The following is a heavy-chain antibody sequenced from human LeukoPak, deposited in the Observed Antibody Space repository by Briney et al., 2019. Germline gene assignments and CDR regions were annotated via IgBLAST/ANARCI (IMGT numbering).Heavy chain of an antibody. CDR3: AKETSFGNFVTIDC. D-gene: IGHD3-16*01. V-gene: IGHV3-23*01. Sequence: GGSLRLSCAASGFTFSSYSINWVRQAPGKGLEWVSSISNSGGRTFYADSVKGRFTIFRDNSKNTLYLQMNSLRAEDTAVYYCAKETSFGNFVTIDCWGQGALVTVSS. CDR1: GFTFSSYS. J-gene: IGHJ4*02. CDR2: ISNSGGRT.